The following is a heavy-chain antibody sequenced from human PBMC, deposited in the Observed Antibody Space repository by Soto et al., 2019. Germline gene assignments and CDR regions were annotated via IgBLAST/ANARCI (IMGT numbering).Heavy chain of an antibody. CDR3: XXXXXLPYYYSGMDV. J-gene: IGHJ6*02. Sequence: QVQLVQSGGEVKKPGASVKVSCKASGYTFTTSGVSWVRQAPGQGLEWMGWVSGYNGNTKYEEKFHDRVNMTTDTXXXXXXXXXXXXXXXXXXXXXXXXXXXLPYYYSGMDVWGQGTTVIVSS. CDR1: GYTFTTSG. CDR2: VSGYNGNT. V-gene: IGHV1-18*01.